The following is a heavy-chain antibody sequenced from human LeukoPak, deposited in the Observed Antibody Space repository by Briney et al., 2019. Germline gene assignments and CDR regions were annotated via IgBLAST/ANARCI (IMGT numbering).Heavy chain of an antibody. CDR3: ARSPTIAAPDY. J-gene: IGHJ4*02. D-gene: IGHD6-13*01. CDR2: INPNTGGT. Sequence: ASVKVSCKASGYTFIGYYMHWVRQAPGQGLEWMGWINPNTGGTNYAQKFQGWVTMTRDTSISTAYMELSRLRSDGTAVYYCARSPTIAAPDYWGQGTLVTVSS. V-gene: IGHV1-2*04. CDR1: GYTFIGYY.